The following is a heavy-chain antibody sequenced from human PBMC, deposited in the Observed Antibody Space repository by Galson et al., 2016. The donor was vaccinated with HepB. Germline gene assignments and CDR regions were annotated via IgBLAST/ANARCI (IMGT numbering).Heavy chain of an antibody. CDR2: ISYDGSNK. CDR3: AKDIRSYGLFGRFDY. J-gene: IGHJ4*02. V-gene: IGHV3-30*18. D-gene: IGHD5-18*01. CDR1: GFTFSSYG. Sequence: SLRLSCAASGFTFSSYGMHWVSQAPGKGLEWVAVISYDGSNKYYADSVKGRFTISRDNSKNTLYLQMNSLRAEDTAVYYCAKDIRSYGLFGRFDYWGQGTLVTVSS.